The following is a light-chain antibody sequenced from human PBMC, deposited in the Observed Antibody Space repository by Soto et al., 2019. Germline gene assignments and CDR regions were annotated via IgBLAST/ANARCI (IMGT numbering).Light chain of an antibody. J-gene: IGLJ2*01. CDR2: ADS. Sequence: APGQTATVTCGADNIGSKSVHWYQKKAGQAPLLVVFADSDRPPGIPARFSAFNSGNTATLTISMVEDGDEADYYCHVWDISAEQVVFGGGTKLTVL. CDR1: NIGSKS. CDR3: HVWDISAEQVV. V-gene: IGLV3-21*02.